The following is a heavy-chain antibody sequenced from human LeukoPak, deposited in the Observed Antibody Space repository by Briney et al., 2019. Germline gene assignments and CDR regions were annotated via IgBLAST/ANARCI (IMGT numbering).Heavy chain of an antibody. CDR3: AKDRDDFWSAKTRGYFDY. CDR1: GFTFSSYG. Sequence: GGSLRLSCEASGFTFSSYGMHWVRKAPGKGLGWVAFIRYDGSNKYYADSVKGRFTISRDNSKNTLYLQMNSLRAEDTAVYYCAKDRDDFWSAKTRGYFDYWGQGTLVTVSS. J-gene: IGHJ4*02. V-gene: IGHV3-30*02. D-gene: IGHD3-3*01. CDR2: IRYDGSNK.